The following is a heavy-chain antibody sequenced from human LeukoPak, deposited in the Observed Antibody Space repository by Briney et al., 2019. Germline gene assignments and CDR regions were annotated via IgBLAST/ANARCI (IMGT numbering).Heavy chain of an antibody. CDR3: ATVRSNSYYYYMDV. D-gene: IGHD1-14*01. V-gene: IGHV3-9*01. CDR1: SFTFDDYA. J-gene: IGHJ6*03. CDR2: ICWYSGSI. Sequence: PGSSLTLSCTASSFTFDDYAMHWARQAPGEALEWVSYICWYSGSIGYADSVKCRFTISRDNAKNSLYLQMNSLRAEDTAVYYCATVRSNSYYYYMDVWGKGTTVTVSS.